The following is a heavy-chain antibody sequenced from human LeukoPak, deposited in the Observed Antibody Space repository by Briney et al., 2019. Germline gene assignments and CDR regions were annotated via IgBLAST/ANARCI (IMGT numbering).Heavy chain of an antibody. CDR1: GGSISGYY. Sequence: SETLSLTCTVSGGSISGYYWSWIRQPAGKGLEWIGHIYTSGSTNYNPSLKSRLTMSVDTSKNQFSLKLSSVTAADTAVYYCTRASGSYPTLDYWGQGTLVTVSS. CDR2: IYTSGST. D-gene: IGHD1-26*01. V-gene: IGHV4-4*07. CDR3: TRASGSYPTLDY. J-gene: IGHJ4*02.